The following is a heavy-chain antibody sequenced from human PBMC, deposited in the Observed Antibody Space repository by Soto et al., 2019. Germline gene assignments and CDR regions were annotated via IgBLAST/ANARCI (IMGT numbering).Heavy chain of an antibody. V-gene: IGHV1-69*04. D-gene: IGHD2-15*01. CDR2: IIPNLGIT. CDR3: AREDIVVVVAATHYYMDV. Sequence: SVKVSCKASGYTFTGYYMHWVRQAPGQGLEWMGRIIPNLGITNYAQKFQGRVTITADKSTSTAYMELSSLRSEDTAVYYCAREDIVVVVAATHYYMDVWGKGTTVTVSS. CDR1: GYTFTGYY. J-gene: IGHJ6*03.